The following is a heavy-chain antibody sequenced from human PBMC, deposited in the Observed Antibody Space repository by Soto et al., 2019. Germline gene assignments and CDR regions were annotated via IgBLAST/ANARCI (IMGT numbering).Heavy chain of an antibody. Sequence: PETLSLTCTVSDGSISSYYWSWIRQPPGKGLEWIGYIYYSGSTNYNPSLKSRVTISVDTSKNQFSLKLSSVTAADTAVYYCAREKGAFYYDSSGQYYFDYWGQGTLVTVSS. CDR1: DGSISSYY. D-gene: IGHD3-22*01. CDR3: AREKGAFYYDSSGQYYFDY. V-gene: IGHV4-59*01. CDR2: IYYSGST. J-gene: IGHJ4*02.